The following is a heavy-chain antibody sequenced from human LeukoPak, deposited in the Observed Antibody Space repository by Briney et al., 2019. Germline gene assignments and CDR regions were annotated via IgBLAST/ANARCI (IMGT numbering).Heavy chain of an antibody. J-gene: IGHJ4*02. Sequence: PGGSLRLSCAASGFTFSSYWMSWVRQAPGKGLERVANIKQDGSEKYYVDSVKGRFTISRDNAKNSLYLQMNSLRAEDTAVYYCARDSWTYCGGDCYSYYFDYWGQGTLVTVSS. D-gene: IGHD2-21*02. CDR3: ARDSWTYCGGDCYSYYFDY. CDR2: IKQDGSEK. V-gene: IGHV3-7*03. CDR1: GFTFSSYW.